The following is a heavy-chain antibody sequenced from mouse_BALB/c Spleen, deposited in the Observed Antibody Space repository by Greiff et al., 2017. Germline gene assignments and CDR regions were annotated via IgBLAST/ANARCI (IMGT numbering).Heavy chain of an antibody. CDR1: GFTFTDYY. J-gene: IGHJ3*01. V-gene: IGHV7-3*02. D-gene: IGHD2-14*01. CDR2: IRNKANGYTT. CDR3: ARDIGRYDGAWFAY. Sequence: EVKLVESGGGLVQPGGSLRLSCATSGFTFTDYYMSWVRQPPGKALEWLGFIRNKANGYTTEYSASVKGRFTISRDNSQSILYLQMNTLRAEDSATYYCARDIGRYDGAWFAYWGQGTLVTVSA.